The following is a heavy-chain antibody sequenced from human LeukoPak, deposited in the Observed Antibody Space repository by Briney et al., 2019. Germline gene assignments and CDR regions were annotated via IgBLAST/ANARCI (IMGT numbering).Heavy chain of an antibody. CDR1: GFALTTYN. V-gene: IGHV1-18*01. Sequence: ASVKVSCKASGFALTTYNIVWLRQAPGQGLEWMGWISTYSGTTNYAHNLQGRLTMTTDTSTSTAYMELRNLKSDDTAVYYCARSGGYYFYMDVWGKGTTVTVSS. J-gene: IGHJ6*03. D-gene: IGHD1-26*01. CDR3: ARSGGYYFYMDV. CDR2: ISTYSGTT.